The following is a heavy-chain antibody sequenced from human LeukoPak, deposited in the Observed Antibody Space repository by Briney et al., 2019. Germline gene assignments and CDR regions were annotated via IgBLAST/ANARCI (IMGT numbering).Heavy chain of an antibody. V-gene: IGHV1-18*01. J-gene: IGHJ4*02. CDR2: RSIYNGNT. D-gene: IGHD6-6*01. CDR3: ARGGPFPSGSSSREYYLDY. Sequence: ASVKVSCKASGYTFSSLGISWVRQAPGQGLEWMGWRSIYNGNTDYKLQGRVTMTTDTSTSTAYMEVRSLRSDDTAVYYCARGGPFPSGSSSREYYLDYWGQGTLVTVSS. CDR1: GYTFSSLG.